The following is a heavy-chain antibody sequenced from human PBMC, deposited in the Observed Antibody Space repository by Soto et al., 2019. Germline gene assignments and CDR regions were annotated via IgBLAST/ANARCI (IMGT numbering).Heavy chain of an antibody. CDR1: GYAFTTYD. CDR3: ARGSMWFGGHGIDV. V-gene: IGHV1-8*01. Sequence: QVQLVQSGAEVKKPGASVKVSCKASGYAFTTYDINWVRQATGQGPEWMGWMNPNSGHTVYAQKFQGRVTVTRDTSINTAYMELSSLRSEDTAVYYCARGSMWFGGHGIDVWGQGTTVTVSS. CDR2: MNPNSGHT. J-gene: IGHJ6*02. D-gene: IGHD3-10*01.